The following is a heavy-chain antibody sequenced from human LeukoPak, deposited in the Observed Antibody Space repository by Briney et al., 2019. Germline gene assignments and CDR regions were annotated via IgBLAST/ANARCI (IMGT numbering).Heavy chain of an antibody. J-gene: IGHJ4*02. D-gene: IGHD5-24*01. CDR3: SRDGEHGYNDIDF. CDR1: GFTFRSYS. CDR2: ISPDGTNI. Sequence: GGSLRLSCAASGFTFRSYSMHWVRQAPVRGLESVAVISPDGTNIYYAGSVKGRFTISRDNSENTLYLQMNSLRAEDTVLYYCSRDGEHGYNDIDFWGQGTLVTVSS. V-gene: IGHV3-30-3*01.